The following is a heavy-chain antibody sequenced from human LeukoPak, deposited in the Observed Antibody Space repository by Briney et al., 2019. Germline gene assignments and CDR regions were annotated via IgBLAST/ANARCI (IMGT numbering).Heavy chain of an antibody. CDR1: GFTFSSYA. D-gene: IGHD3-22*01. V-gene: IGHV3-30-3*01. J-gene: IGHJ4*02. CDR2: ISYDGSNK. Sequence: GGSLRLSCAASGFTFSSYAMHWVRQAPGKGLEWVAVISYDGSNKYYADSVKGRFTISRDNSKNTLYLQMNSLRAQDTAVYYCHWVGYYDSSGSDYWGQGTLVTVSS. CDR3: HWVGYYDSSGSDY.